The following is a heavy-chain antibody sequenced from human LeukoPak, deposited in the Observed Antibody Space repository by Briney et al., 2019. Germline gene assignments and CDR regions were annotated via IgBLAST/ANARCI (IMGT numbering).Heavy chain of an antibody. Sequence: GGSLRLSCAASGFTFSSYAMSWVRQAPGKGLEWVSYISSSGSTIYYADSVKGRFTISRDNAKNSLYLQMNSLRAEDTAVYYCAREKTSGYPMDDAFDIWGQGTMVTVSS. CDR3: AREKTSGYPMDDAFDI. V-gene: IGHV3-48*04. D-gene: IGHD5-12*01. J-gene: IGHJ3*02. CDR1: GFTFSSYA. CDR2: ISSSGSTI.